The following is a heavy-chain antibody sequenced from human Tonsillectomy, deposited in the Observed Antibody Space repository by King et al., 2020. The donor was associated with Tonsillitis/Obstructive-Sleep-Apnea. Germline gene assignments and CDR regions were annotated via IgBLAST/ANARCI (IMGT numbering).Heavy chain of an antibody. J-gene: IGHJ4*02. V-gene: IGHV3-48*03. CDR2: ISSSGSTI. CDR3: ARDLTMIVVVRGGY. Sequence: VQLVESGGGLVQPGGSLRLSCAASGFTFSSYEMNWVRQAPGKGLEWVSYISSSGSTIYYADSVKGRFTISRDNAKNSLYLQMNSLRAEDTAVYYCARDLTMIVVVRGGYWGQGTLVTVSS. CDR1: GFTFSSYE. D-gene: IGHD3-22*01.